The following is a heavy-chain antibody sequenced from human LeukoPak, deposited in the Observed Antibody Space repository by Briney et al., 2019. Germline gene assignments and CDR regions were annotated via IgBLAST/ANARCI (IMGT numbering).Heavy chain of an antibody. V-gene: IGHV3-23*01. J-gene: IGHJ4*02. CDR1: GFTFSSYA. D-gene: IGHD1-1*01. CDR3: AKAPRHNWNDPFDY. Sequence: GGSLRLSCAASGFTFSSYAMSWVRQAPGKGLEWVSAISGSGGSTSYTDSVKGRFTISRDNSKNTVYLQMNGLRAEDTAVYYCAKAPRHNWNDPFDYWGQGSLVTVAS. CDR2: ISGSGGST.